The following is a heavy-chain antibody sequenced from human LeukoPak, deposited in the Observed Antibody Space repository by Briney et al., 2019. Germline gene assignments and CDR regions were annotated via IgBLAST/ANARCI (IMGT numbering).Heavy chain of an antibody. CDR2: IYYSGST. Sequence: PSETLSLTCTVSGGSISSSSYYWGWIRQPPGKGLEWIGSIYYSGSTYYNPSLKSRVTISVDTSKNQFSLKLSSVTAADTAVYYCARDVESGYWGQGTLVTVSS. J-gene: IGHJ4*02. CDR1: GGSISSSSYY. D-gene: IGHD3-3*01. V-gene: IGHV4-39*07. CDR3: ARDVESGY.